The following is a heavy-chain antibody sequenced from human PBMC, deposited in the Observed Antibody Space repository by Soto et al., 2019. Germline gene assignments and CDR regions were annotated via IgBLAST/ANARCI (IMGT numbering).Heavy chain of an antibody. Sequence: GASVKVSCKASGGTFSSYAISWVLQAPGQGLEWMGGIIPIFGTANYAQKFQGRVTITADESTSTAYMELSSLRSEDTAVYYCARAVLLIAARSRGAFDIWGQGXMVTV. CDR2: IIPIFGTA. V-gene: IGHV1-69*13. CDR3: ARAVLLIAARSRGAFDI. CDR1: GGTFSSYA. D-gene: IGHD6-6*01. J-gene: IGHJ3*02.